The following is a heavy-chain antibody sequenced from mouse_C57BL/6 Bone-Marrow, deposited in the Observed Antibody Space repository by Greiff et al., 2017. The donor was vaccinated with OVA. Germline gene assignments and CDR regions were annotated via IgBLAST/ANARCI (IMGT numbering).Heavy chain of an antibody. CDR3: ARSYGNYPWYFDY. V-gene: IGHV5-17*01. D-gene: IGHD2-1*01. CDR2: ISSGSSTI. Sequence: EVHLVESGGGLVKPGGSLKLSCAASGFTFSDYGMHWVRQAPEKGLEWVAYISSGSSTIYYADTVKGRFTISRDNAKNTLFLQMTSLRSEDTAMYYCARSYGNYPWYFDYWGQGTTLTVSS. CDR1: GFTFSDYG. J-gene: IGHJ2*01.